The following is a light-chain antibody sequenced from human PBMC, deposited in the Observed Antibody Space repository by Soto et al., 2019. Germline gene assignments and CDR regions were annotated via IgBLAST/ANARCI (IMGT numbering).Light chain of an antibody. CDR3: QQYGTPRSVT. J-gene: IGKJ5*01. CDR1: QSVSSY. V-gene: IGKV3-11*01. Sequence: EIVLTQSPATLSLSPGEGATLSCRASQSVSSYVAWYQQKPGQAPRLLIYDATNRATGIPARFSGSGSGTDFTLTISSLEPEDFAVYYCQQYGTPRSVTFGQGTRLDI. CDR2: DAT.